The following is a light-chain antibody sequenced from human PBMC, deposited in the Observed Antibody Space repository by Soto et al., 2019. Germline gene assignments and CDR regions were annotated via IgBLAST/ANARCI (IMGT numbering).Light chain of an antibody. CDR2: DVT. CDR3: CSYAGSSYVV. CDR1: SSDVGGYNY. J-gene: IGLJ2*01. V-gene: IGLV2-11*01. Sequence: QSALTQPRSVSGSPGQSVTISCTGTSSDVGGYNYVSWYQQHPGKAPKLLIYDVTKRPSGVPDRFSGSKSGNTASLTVSGLQAEDEAHYYCCSYAGSSYVVFGGGTQLTVL.